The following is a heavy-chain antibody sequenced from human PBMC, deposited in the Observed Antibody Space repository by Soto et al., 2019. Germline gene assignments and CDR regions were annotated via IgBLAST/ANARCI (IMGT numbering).Heavy chain of an antibody. Sequence: GGSLRLSCATSGFPFSSYNMNWVRQAPGKGLQWVSSISSTSRYIYYADSVKGRFTISRDNAKNSLYLQMNSLRAEDTALYYCARYDSSGWYYFDYWGQGPLVTVSS. CDR1: GFPFSSYN. J-gene: IGHJ4*02. V-gene: IGHV3-21*04. CDR2: ISSTSRYI. D-gene: IGHD6-19*01. CDR3: ARYDSSGWYYFDY.